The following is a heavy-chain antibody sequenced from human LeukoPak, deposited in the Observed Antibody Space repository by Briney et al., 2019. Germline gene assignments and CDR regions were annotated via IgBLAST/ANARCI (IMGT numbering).Heavy chain of an antibody. J-gene: IGHJ6*02. V-gene: IGHV1-18*01. CDR3: AREGYGGNSGNYYYYGMDV. CDR2: ISAYNGNT. D-gene: IGHD4-23*01. CDR1: GYTFTSYG. Sequence: ASVTVSCKASGYTFTSYGISWVRQAPGQGLEWMGWISAYNGNTNYAQKLQGRVTMTTDTSTSTAYMELRSLRSDDTAVYYCAREGYGGNSGNYYYYGMDVWGQGTTVTVSS.